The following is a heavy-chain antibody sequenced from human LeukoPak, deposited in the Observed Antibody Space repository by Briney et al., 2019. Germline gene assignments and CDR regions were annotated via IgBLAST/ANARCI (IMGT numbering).Heavy chain of an antibody. V-gene: IGHV3-30*14. D-gene: IGHD3-22*01. CDR3: AREGRYYDSSGYSYYYYYMDV. J-gene: IGHJ6*03. CDR2: ISYDGSTK. CDR1: GFTFSSYA. Sequence: QPGRSLRLSCAASGFTFSSYAIHWVRQAPGKGLEWVALISYDGSTKYSTDSVKGRFTISRDNSKNTLYLQMNSLRAEDTAVYYCAREGRYYDSSGYSYYYYYMDVWGKGTTVTISS.